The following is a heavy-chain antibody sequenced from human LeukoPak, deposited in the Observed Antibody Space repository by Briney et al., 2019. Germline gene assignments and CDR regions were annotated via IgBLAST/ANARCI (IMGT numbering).Heavy chain of an antibody. V-gene: IGHV3-23*01. D-gene: IGHD2-2*02. CDR1: GFTFSSYA. J-gene: IGHJ6*03. Sequence: GGSLRLSCAASGFTFSSYAMSWVRQAPGKGLEWVSAISGSGGSTYYADSVKGRFTISRDNAKNSLYLQMNSLRAEDTAVYYCARAEGYCSSTSCYNYYYYMDVWGKGTTVTVSS. CDR3: ARAEGYCSSTSCYNYYYYMDV. CDR2: ISGSGGST.